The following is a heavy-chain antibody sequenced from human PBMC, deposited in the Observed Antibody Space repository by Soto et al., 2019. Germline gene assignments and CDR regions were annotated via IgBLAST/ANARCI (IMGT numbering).Heavy chain of an antibody. J-gene: IGHJ4*02. CDR3: ARDKDVLMVYAIQTDY. CDR1: GYTFTSYG. V-gene: IGHV1-18*01. D-gene: IGHD2-8*01. CDR2: ISAYNGNT. Sequence: ASVKVSCKASGYTFTSYGISWVRQAPGQGLEWMGWISAYNGNTNYAQKLQGRVTMTTDTSTSTAYMELRSLRSDDTAVYYCARDKDVLMVYAIQTDYWGQGTLVTVSS.